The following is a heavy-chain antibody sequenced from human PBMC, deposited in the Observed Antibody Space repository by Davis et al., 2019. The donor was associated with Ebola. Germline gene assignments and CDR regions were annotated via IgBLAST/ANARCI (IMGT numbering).Heavy chain of an antibody. Sequence: ASVKVSCKASGYTFTDYYIHWVRQAPGQGLEWLGWINPNSGGTTYAQKFQGRVTMTSDTSTSTAYLDLSRLTSDDTAVYYCARGATVAALGGFWFDPWGQGTLVTVSS. J-gene: IGHJ5*02. D-gene: IGHD6-6*01. CDR2: INPNSGGT. V-gene: IGHV1-2*02. CDR1: GYTFTDYY. CDR3: ARGATVAALGGFWFDP.